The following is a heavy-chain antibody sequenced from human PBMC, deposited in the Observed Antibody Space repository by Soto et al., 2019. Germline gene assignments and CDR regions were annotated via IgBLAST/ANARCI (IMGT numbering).Heavy chain of an antibody. D-gene: IGHD2-2*01. Sequence: PSETLSLTCTVSGGSISSGGYYWSWIRQHPGKGLEWIGYIYYSGSTYYNPSLKSRVTISVDTSKNQFSLKLSSVTAADTAVYYCARNRDIVVVPAHKGNWFDPWGQGTLVTVSS. V-gene: IGHV4-31*03. CDR1: GGSISSGGYY. CDR2: IYYSGST. CDR3: ARNRDIVVVPAHKGNWFDP. J-gene: IGHJ5*02.